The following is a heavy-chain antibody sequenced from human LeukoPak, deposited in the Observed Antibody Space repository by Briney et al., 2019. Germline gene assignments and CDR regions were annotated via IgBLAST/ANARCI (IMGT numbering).Heavy chain of an antibody. Sequence: GGSLRLSCAASGFTFSSNSMNWVRQAPGKGLEWVSYISSSSGAIYYADSVKGRFTISRDNAKNSLYLQMNSLRAEDTAVYYCAAYCSLTSCYDFDYWGQGTLVTVSS. CDR2: ISSSSGAI. CDR1: GFTFSSNS. J-gene: IGHJ4*02. D-gene: IGHD2-2*01. V-gene: IGHV3-48*01. CDR3: AAYCSLTSCYDFDY.